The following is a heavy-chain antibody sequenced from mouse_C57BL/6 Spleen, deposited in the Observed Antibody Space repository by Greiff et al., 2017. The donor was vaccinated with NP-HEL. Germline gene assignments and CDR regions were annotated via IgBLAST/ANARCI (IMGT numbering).Heavy chain of an antibody. J-gene: IGHJ1*03. CDR1: GYTFTSYW. Sequence: QVQLQQPGAELVKPGASVKMSCKASGYTFTSYWITWVKQRPGQGLEWIGDIYPGSGSTNYNEKFKSKATLTVDTSSSTAYMQLSSLTSEDAAVYYCASWYYGSRYGYFDVWGTGTTVTVAS. D-gene: IGHD1-1*01. CDR3: ASWYYGSRYGYFDV. V-gene: IGHV1-55*01. CDR2: IYPGSGST.